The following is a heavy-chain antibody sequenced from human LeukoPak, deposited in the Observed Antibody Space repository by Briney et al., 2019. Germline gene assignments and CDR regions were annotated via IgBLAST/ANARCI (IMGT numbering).Heavy chain of an antibody. V-gene: IGHV3-23*01. CDR1: GCTFSSCA. D-gene: IGHD6-13*01. J-gene: IGHJ4*02. Sequence: PGGSLRLSCAASGCTFSSCAMSWVRQAPGKWLKGVSAISGSGASTYYADSVKGLFNISRDNSKTTLYLQMNSLRAEATAVYYCARGPYSSNWYVDYWGQGTLVTVAS. CDR3: ARGPYSSNWYVDY. CDR2: ISGSGAST.